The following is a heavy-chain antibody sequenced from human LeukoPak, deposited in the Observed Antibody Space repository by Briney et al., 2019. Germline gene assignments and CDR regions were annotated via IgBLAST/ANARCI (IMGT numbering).Heavy chain of an antibody. J-gene: IGHJ4*02. CDR3: ARAGAAYCSGGSCYSKEKY. CDR2: ISAYNGNT. V-gene: IGHV1-18*01. Sequence: GASVTVSCKASGYTFTSYGISWVRQAPGQGLEWMGWISAYNGNTNYAQKLQGRVTMTTDTSTSTAYMELRSLRSDDTAVYYCARAGAAYCSGGSCYSKEKYWGQGTLVTVSS. D-gene: IGHD2-15*01. CDR1: GYTFTSYG.